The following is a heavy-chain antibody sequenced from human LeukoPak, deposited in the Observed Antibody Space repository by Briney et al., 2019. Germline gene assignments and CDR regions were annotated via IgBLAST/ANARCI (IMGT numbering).Heavy chain of an antibody. J-gene: IGHJ4*02. Sequence: PGGSLRLSCAASGFTFSSYGMHWVRQAPGKGLEWVSYISSSSSTIYYADSVKGQFTISRDNAKNSLYLQLNSLRAEDTAVYYCAKRPPHYYDSSGFSFFDYWGQGTLVTVSS. D-gene: IGHD3-22*01. CDR3: AKRPPHYYDSSGFSFFDY. V-gene: IGHV3-48*01. CDR2: ISSSSSTI. CDR1: GFTFSSYG.